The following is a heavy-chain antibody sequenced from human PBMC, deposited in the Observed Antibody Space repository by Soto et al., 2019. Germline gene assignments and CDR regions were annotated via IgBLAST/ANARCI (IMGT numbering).Heavy chain of an antibody. V-gene: IGHV1-69*13. CDR1: GGTFSSYA. Sequence: SVKVSCKASGGTFSSYAISWVRQAPGQGLEWMGGIIPIFGTANYAQKFQGRVTITADESTSTAYMELSSLRSEDTAVYYCARLDCSSTSCFYYYYGMDVWGQGTTVTVSS. CDR2: IIPIFGTA. CDR3: ARLDCSSTSCFYYYYGMDV. D-gene: IGHD2-2*01. J-gene: IGHJ6*02.